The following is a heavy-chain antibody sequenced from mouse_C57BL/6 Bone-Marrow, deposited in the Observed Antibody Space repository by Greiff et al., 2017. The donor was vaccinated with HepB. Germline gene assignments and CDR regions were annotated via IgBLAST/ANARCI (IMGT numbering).Heavy chain of an antibody. D-gene: IGHD4-1*02. CDR1: GFTFNTYA. J-gene: IGHJ1*03. Sequence: EVQLVESGGGLVQPKGSLKLSCAASGFTFNTYAMHWVRQAPGKGLEWVARIRSKSSNYATYYADSVKDSFTISRDDSQSMLYLQMNNLKTEDTAMYYCVRATGTSRYFDVWGTGTTVTVSS. V-gene: IGHV10-3*01. CDR3: VRATGTSRYFDV. CDR2: IRSKSSNYAT.